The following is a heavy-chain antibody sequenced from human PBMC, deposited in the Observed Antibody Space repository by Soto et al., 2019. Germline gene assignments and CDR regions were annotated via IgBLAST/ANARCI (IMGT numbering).Heavy chain of an antibody. CDR3: ARDQGGSYYY. CDR2: ISAYNGNT. CDR1: GYTFTGHY. D-gene: IGHD1-26*01. V-gene: IGHV1-18*04. Sequence: ASVKVSCKASGYTFTGHYMHWVRQAPGQGLEWMGWISAYNGNTNYAQKLQGRVTMTTDTSTSTAYMELRSLRSDDTAVYYCARDQGGSYYYWGQGTLVTVSS. J-gene: IGHJ4*02.